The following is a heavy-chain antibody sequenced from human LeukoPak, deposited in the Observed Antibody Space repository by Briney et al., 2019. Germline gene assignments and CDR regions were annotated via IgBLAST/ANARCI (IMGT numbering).Heavy chain of an antibody. Sequence: SETLSLTCTVSGGSISSYYWSWIRQPPGKGLEWIGYIYYSGSTNYNPSLKSRVTISVDTSKNQFSLKLSSVTAADTAVYYCARRGGVGYCGGDCYFDCWGQGTLVTVSS. V-gene: IGHV4-59*08. D-gene: IGHD2-21*02. CDR3: ARRGGVGYCGGDCYFDC. J-gene: IGHJ4*02. CDR1: GGSISSYY. CDR2: IYYSGST.